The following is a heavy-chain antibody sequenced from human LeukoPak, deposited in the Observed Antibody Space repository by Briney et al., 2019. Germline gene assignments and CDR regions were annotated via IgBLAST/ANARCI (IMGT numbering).Heavy chain of an antibody. Sequence: PGGSLRLSCAASGFTFSVYEMIWVRQTPGKGLEWISYISSSGSTMYYAESVKGRFTISRDSAENSLYLQMSSLRAEDTAVYYCAREDRRDGYNFDYWGQGTLVTVSS. CDR2: ISSSGSTM. V-gene: IGHV3-48*03. CDR3: AREDRRDGYNFDY. D-gene: IGHD5-24*01. CDR1: GFTFSVYE. J-gene: IGHJ4*02.